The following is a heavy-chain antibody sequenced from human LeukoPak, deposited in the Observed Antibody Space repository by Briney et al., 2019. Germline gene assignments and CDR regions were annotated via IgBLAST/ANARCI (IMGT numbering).Heavy chain of an antibody. CDR2: IDYTGST. J-gene: IGHJ4*02. D-gene: IGHD6-13*01. V-gene: IGHV4-59*11. CDR1: GGSISSHF. Sequence: PSETVSLTCTVSGGSISSHFWSWIRQPPGKGLEWIGYIDYTGSTKDNPSLKSRVTMSVDTSKNQFSLNLNSVTAADTAVYFCARGVVDKRSSWGFWGLGTPVTVSS. CDR3: ARGVVDKRSSWGF.